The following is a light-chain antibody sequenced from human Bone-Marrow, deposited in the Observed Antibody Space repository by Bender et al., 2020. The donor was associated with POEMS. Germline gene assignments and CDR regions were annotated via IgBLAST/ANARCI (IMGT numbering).Light chain of an antibody. Sequence: QPVLTQSSSASASLGSSVKLTCTLYSGHSSYAIAWHQQRPEKGPRYLMTLNSDGSHSKADGIPDRFSVSSSGAERYLTISSLQSEDEADYYCQTWDTGIHVFGGGTKLTVL. V-gene: IGLV4-69*01. CDR2: LNSDGSH. CDR3: QTWDTGIHV. CDR1: SGHSSYA. J-gene: IGLJ2*01.